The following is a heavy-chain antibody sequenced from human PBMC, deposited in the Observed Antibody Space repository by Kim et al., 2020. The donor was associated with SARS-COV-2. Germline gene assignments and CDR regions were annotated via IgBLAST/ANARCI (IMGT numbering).Heavy chain of an antibody. D-gene: IGHD3-22*01. Sequence: SVKVSCKASGGTFSSYAISWVRQAPGQGLEWMGGIIPIFGTANYAQKFQGRVTITADESTSTAYMELSSLRSEDTAVYYCARDQGSDDYYDSSGYYYNYWGQGTLVTVSS. CDR1: GGTFSSYA. V-gene: IGHV1-69*13. CDR2: IIPIFGTA. J-gene: IGHJ4*02. CDR3: ARDQGSDDYYDSSGYYYNY.